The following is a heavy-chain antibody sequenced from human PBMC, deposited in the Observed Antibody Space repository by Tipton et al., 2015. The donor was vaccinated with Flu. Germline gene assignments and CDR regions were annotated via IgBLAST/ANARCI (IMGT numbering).Heavy chain of an antibody. D-gene: IGHD6-19*01. CDR2: IYYSGST. V-gene: IGHV4-31*03. CDR1: GGSISSGGYY. J-gene: IGHJ4*02. CDR3: ARRIAVAGIFDF. Sequence: TLSLTCTVSGGSISSGGYYWSWIRQHPGKGLEWIGYIYYSGSTYYNLSLQSRITISLDTSKNQFSLKLSSVTAADTAVYFCARRIAVAGIFDFWGQGTLVTVSS.